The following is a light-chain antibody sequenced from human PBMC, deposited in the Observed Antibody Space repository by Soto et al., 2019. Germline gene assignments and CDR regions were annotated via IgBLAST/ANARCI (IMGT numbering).Light chain of an antibody. V-gene: IGKV1-12*01. CDR2: AAS. Sequence: DIQLTQSPSSVAASVGDRVTLTCRALQGISNWLAWYQQKPGKAPKLLISAASTLQGGVPSRFSGSFSGTDFTLTITSVQGEDFATYFCQQAYSLRVMFGQGTKLEIK. CDR3: QQAYSLRVM. J-gene: IGKJ2*01. CDR1: QGISNW.